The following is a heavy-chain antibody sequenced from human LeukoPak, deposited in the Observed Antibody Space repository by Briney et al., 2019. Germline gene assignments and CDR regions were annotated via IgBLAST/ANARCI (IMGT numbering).Heavy chain of an antibody. D-gene: IGHD5-24*01. CDR1: DDTFSNYG. CDR2: ISTYNGNT. V-gene: IGHV1-18*01. CDR3: ARTQWLKDAFDF. J-gene: IGHJ3*01. Sequence: ASVKVSCKASDDTFSNYGISWVRQAPGQGLEWMGWISTYNGNTHYAQKFQGRVTMTTDTSTNIAYLELRDLRSDDTAVYYCARTQWLKDAFDFWGQGTVVTVSS.